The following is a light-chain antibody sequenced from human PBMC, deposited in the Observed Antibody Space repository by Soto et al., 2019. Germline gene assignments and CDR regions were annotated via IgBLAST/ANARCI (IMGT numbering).Light chain of an antibody. CDR3: SSYTNKDTLL. CDR2: DVT. J-gene: IGLJ3*02. CDR1: SSYVGGYDH. Sequence: QSALTQPASVSGSPGQSITISCTGTSSYVGGYDHVSWYQQHPGKAPKLIIYDVTVRPSGISRRFSGSKSDNTASLAVSGLQPEDEADYYCSSYTNKDTLLFGGGTKVTVL. V-gene: IGLV2-14*03.